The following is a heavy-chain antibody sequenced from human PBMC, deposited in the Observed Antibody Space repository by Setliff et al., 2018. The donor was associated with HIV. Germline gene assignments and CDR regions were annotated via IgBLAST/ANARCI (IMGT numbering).Heavy chain of an antibody. D-gene: IGHD7-27*01. J-gene: IGHJ4*02. CDR3: ARAPTGELDF. CDR1: GGSISSSY. CDR2: IYTSGSTSGST. V-gene: IGHV4-4*07. Sequence: SETLSLTCTVSGGSISSSYWNWIRQPAGKGLEWIGHIYTSGSTSGSTNYNPSLKSRVTISLDTSNDRFSLRLSSVTAADTAVYYCARAPTGELDFWGQGTLVTVSS.